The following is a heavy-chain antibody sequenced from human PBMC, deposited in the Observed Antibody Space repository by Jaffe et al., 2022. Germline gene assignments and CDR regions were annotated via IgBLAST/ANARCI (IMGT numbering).Heavy chain of an antibody. CDR1: GFTFGDYA. CDR2: IRSKAYGGTT. D-gene: IGHD3-9*01. CDR3: TRDAFTYDILTGYYNVEYYFDY. Sequence: EVQLVESGGGLVQPGRSLRLSCTASGFTFGDYAMSWVRQAPGKGLEWVGFIRSKAYGGTTEYAASVKGRFTISRDDSKSIAYLQMNSLKTEDTAVYYCTRDAFTYDILTGYYNVEYYFDYWGQGTLVTVSS. V-gene: IGHV3-49*04. J-gene: IGHJ4*02.